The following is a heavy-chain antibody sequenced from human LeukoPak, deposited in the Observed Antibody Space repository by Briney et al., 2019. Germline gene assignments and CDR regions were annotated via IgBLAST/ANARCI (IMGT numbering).Heavy chain of an antibody. Sequence: GGSLRLSCAASGFTFSSYSMNWVRQAPGKGLEWVSYISSSSSTIYYADSVKGRFTISRDNSKNTLYLQMNSLRAEDTAVYYCAKDLGLARIINWFDPWGQGTLVTVSS. CDR3: AKDLGLARIINWFDP. CDR1: GFTFSSYS. D-gene: IGHD3/OR15-3a*01. V-gene: IGHV3-48*01. CDR2: ISSSSSTI. J-gene: IGHJ5*02.